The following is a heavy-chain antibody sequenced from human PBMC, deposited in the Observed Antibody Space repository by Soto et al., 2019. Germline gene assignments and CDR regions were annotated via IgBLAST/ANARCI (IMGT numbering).Heavy chain of an antibody. CDR3: ARAVAVPADFDY. V-gene: IGHV1-3*05. CDR2: INAGNGNT. D-gene: IGHD6-19*01. Sequence: QVQLVQSGAEEKKPGASVKVSCKASGYTFTGYAMHWVRQAPGQRLEWMGRINAGNGNTKYSQKFDGRVTITRDTSASTAYMALSSLRTDDTAVYYCARAVAVPADFDYWGQGTLVTVSS. J-gene: IGHJ4*02. CDR1: GYTFTGYA.